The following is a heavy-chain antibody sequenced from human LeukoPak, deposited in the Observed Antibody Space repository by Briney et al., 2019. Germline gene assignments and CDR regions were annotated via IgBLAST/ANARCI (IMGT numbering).Heavy chain of an antibody. D-gene: IGHD3-3*01. V-gene: IGHV3-11*01. CDR1: GFTFSDYY. J-gene: IGHJ4*02. Sequence: GGSLRLSCAASGFTFSDYYMSWIRQAPREGLEWVSYISSTGSTIYYADSVKGRFTISRDNAKNSLYLQVNSLRAEDTAVYYCARGPFWSGYYDDWGQGTLVTVSS. CDR3: ARGPFWSGYYDD. CDR2: ISSTGSTI.